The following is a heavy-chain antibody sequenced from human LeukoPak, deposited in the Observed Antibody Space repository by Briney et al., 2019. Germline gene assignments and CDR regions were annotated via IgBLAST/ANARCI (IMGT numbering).Heavy chain of an antibody. V-gene: IGHV3-48*03. CDR3: ARSATDSSSVDY. J-gene: IGHJ4*02. CDR1: GFTFSSHE. Sequence: PGGSLRLSCAASGFTFSSHEMNWVRQAPGKGLEWVSYITSSGTTKYGDSVKGRFTISRDNAKKSLYLQMNSLRAEDTAVYYCARSATDSSSVDYWGQGTLVTVSS. CDR2: ITSSGTT. D-gene: IGHD6-6*01.